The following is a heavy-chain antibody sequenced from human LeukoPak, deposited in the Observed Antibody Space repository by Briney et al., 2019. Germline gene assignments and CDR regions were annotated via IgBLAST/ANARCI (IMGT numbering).Heavy chain of an antibody. Sequence: SVKVSCKASGGTFSSYAISWVRQAPGQGLEWMGRIIPILGIANYAQKFQGRVTITADKSTSTAYMELSSLRSEDTAVYYCAIGAAAYYYGMDVWGQGTTVTVSS. CDR3: AIGAAAYYYGMDV. J-gene: IGHJ6*02. V-gene: IGHV1-69*04. CDR1: GGTFSSYA. D-gene: IGHD2-2*01. CDR2: IIPILGIA.